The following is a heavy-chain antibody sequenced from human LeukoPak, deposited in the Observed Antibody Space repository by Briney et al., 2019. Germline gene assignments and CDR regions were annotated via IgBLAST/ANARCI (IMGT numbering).Heavy chain of an antibody. D-gene: IGHD1-26*01. CDR2: VRYDGSLT. CDR1: GFTFSNYG. Sequence: GGSLRLSCAASGFTFSNYGMHWLRQAPGKGLEWVAFVRYDGSLTFYADSVKGRFTISRDNAMNTLYLQMNSLRAEDSALYYCTRDMQGSRLYLVGSQNDWGQGTLVTVSS. J-gene: IGHJ4*02. CDR3: TRDMQGSRLYLVGSQND. V-gene: IGHV3-30*02.